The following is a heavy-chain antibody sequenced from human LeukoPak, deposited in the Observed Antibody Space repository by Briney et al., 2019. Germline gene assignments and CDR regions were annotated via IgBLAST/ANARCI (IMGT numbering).Heavy chain of an antibody. CDR3: ARRKEDSSSWYIKYYFDY. CDR1: GASFSGYY. V-gene: IGHV4-34*01. J-gene: IGHJ4*02. CDR2: INQSGST. D-gene: IGHD6-13*01. Sequence: HPSETLSLTCAVYGASFSGYYWSWIRQPPGKGLEWIGEINQSGSTNYNPSLKSRVTISVDTSKNQFSLKLSPVTAADTAVYYCARRKEDSSSWYIKYYFDYWGQGTLVTVSS.